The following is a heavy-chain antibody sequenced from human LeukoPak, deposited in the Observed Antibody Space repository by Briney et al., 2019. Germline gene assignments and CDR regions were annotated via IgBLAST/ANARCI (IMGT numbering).Heavy chain of an antibody. CDR1: GDFITNRY. CDR3: VRNWDY. Sequence: KPSETLSLTCSVSGDFITNRYWSWVRQSAGKGLEWIGRISTRGNTNYNPSLKSRVTMSVDTSNKHFSPKLTSVTAADTAVYYCVRNWDYWGQGTLVTVSS. D-gene: IGHD1-1*01. CDR2: ISTRGNT. J-gene: IGHJ4*02. V-gene: IGHV4-4*07.